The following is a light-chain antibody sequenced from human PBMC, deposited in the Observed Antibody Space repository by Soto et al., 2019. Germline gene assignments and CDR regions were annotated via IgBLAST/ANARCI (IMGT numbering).Light chain of an antibody. CDR1: SSNIGAGYN. CDR3: QSFASSLSASV. V-gene: IGLV1-40*01. Sequence: QSVLTQPPSVSGAPGQRVTISCTGSSSNIGAGYNVHWYQQLPGTAPKLLIYGNNNRPSGVPDRFSGSKSGTSASLVITGLQAEDEADYYCQSFASSLSASVFGGGTKVTVL. CDR2: GNN. J-gene: IGLJ2*01.